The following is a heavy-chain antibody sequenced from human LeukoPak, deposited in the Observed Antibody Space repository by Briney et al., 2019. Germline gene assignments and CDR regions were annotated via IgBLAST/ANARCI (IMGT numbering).Heavy chain of an antibody. Sequence: PGGSLRPFCAASGFSFSSYSMNWVRQAPGKGLEWVSYISSSSSTIYYADSVKGRFTISRDNAKNSLYLQMNSLRDEDTAVYYCARAGDRSGPNDDSFDIWGQGTMVTVSS. D-gene: IGHD2-15*01. CDR3: ARAGDRSGPNDDSFDI. V-gene: IGHV3-48*02. J-gene: IGHJ3*02. CDR1: GFSFSSYS. CDR2: ISSSSSTI.